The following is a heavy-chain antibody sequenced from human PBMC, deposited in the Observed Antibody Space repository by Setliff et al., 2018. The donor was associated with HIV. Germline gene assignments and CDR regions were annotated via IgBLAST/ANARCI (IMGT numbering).Heavy chain of an antibody. J-gene: IGHJ3*01. Sequence: ASVKVSCKTSGYTFTGYYMHWVRQAPGQGLEWMGRINPNSGGTNYSQKFRDRVTITRDTSADTVYMELSSLRSDDTAVYYCARDLKRTVFGVVMIVGDAFDVWGQGTMVTVSS. V-gene: IGHV1-2*06. CDR1: GYTFTGYY. D-gene: IGHD3-3*01. CDR3: ARDLKRTVFGVVMIVGDAFDV. CDR2: INPNSGGT.